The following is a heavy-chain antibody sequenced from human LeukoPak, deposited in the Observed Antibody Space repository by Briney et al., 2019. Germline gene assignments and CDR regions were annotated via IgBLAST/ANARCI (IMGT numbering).Heavy chain of an antibody. D-gene: IGHD2-2*01. V-gene: IGHV3-30*18. CDR2: ISYDGSDK. J-gene: IGHJ6*02. CDR3: AKDLLVVVPAAMPIYYYYGMDV. Sequence: GGSLRLSCAASGFTFSSYGMHWVRQAPGKGLEWVAVISYDGSDKYYADSVKGRFTISRDNSKNTLYLQMNSLRAEDTAVYYCAKDLLVVVPAAMPIYYYYGMDVWGQGTTVTVSS. CDR1: GFTFSSYG.